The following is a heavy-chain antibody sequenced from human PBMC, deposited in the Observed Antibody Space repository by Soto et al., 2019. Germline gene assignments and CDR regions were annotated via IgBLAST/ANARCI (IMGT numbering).Heavy chain of an antibody. CDR3: ARVVTTHYFDY. CDR2: IYHSGST. V-gene: IGHV4-38-2*01. D-gene: IGHD4-4*01. Sequence: KPSETLSLTCAVSGYSISSGYYWGWIRQPPGKGLEWIGSIYHSGSTYYNPSLKSRVTISVDTSKNQFSLKLSSVTAADTAVYYCARVVTTHYFDYWGQGTLVTVSS. CDR1: GYSISSGYY. J-gene: IGHJ4*02.